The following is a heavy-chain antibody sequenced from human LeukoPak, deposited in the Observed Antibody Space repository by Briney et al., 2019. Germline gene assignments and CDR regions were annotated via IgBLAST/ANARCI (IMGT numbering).Heavy chain of an antibody. J-gene: IGHJ4*02. CDR3: AKDGRGYSGYDSGPYFDY. V-gene: IGHV3-30*18. CDR1: GFTFSSYG. D-gene: IGHD5-12*01. CDR2: ISYDGSNK. Sequence: GGSLRLSCAASGFTFSSYGMHWVRQAPGKGLEWVAVISYDGSNKYYADSVKGRFTISRDNSKNTLYLQMNSPRAEDTAVYYCAKDGRGYSGYDSGPYFDYWGQGTLITVSS.